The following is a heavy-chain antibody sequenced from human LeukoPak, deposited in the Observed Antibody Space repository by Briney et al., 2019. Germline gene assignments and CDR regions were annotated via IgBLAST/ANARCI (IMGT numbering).Heavy chain of an antibody. J-gene: IGHJ4*02. Sequence: SQTLSLTCTVSGGSISSGGYYWSWIRQHPGKGLEWIGYIYYSGSTYYNPSLKSRVTISVDTSKNQFSLKLSSVTAADTAVYYCHGYTLTTNFDYWGQGTLVTVSS. D-gene: IGHD4-17*01. CDR2: IYYSGST. CDR3: HGYTLTTNFDY. V-gene: IGHV4-31*03. CDR1: GGSISSGGYY.